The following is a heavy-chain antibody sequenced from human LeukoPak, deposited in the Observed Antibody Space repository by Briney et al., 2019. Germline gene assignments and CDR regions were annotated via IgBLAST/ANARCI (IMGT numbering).Heavy chain of an antibody. CDR3: AREYQLLGDYYYYYMDV. V-gene: IGHV1-18*01. CDR2: ISAYNGNT. J-gene: IGHJ6*03. D-gene: IGHD2-2*01. Sequence: ASVKVSCKASGYTFTSYGISWVRQAPGQGLEWIGWISAYNGNTNYAQKLQGRVTMTTDTSTSTAYMELRSLRSDDTAVYYCAREYQLLGDYYYYYMDVWGKGTTVTVSS. CDR1: GYTFTSYG.